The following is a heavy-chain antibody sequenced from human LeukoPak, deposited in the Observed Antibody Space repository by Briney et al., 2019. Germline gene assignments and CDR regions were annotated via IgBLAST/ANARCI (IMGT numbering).Heavy chain of an antibody. Sequence: SETLSLSCTVSGASVTDYYWSWIRQSPGKGLEWISYIHHSGNSDYNPSLRSRVTTSLDTSKNQFSLNLISVTAADTAVYYCTRGHWGLQSWSQGTLVTVSS. J-gene: IGHJ5*02. CDR1: GASVTDYY. CDR2: IHHSGNS. CDR3: TRGHWGLQS. D-gene: IGHD7-27*01. V-gene: IGHV4-59*02.